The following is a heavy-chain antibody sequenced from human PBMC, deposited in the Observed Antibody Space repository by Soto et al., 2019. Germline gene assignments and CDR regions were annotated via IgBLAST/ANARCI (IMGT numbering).Heavy chain of an antibody. Sequence: ASVKVSCKASGGTFSSYAISWVRQAPGQGLEWMGGIIPIFGTANYAQKFQGRVTITADKSTSTAYMELSSLRSEDTAVYYCARYDCSSTSCYVNWFDPWGQGTLVTVSS. CDR3: ARYDCSSTSCYVNWFDP. CDR2: IIPIFGTA. J-gene: IGHJ5*02. CDR1: GGTFSSYA. V-gene: IGHV1-69*06. D-gene: IGHD2-2*01.